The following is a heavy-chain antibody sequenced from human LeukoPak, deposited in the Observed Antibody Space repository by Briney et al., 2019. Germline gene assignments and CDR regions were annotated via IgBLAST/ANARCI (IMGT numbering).Heavy chain of an antibody. D-gene: IGHD5-24*01. V-gene: IGHV3-23*01. J-gene: IGHJ4*02. CDR1: GFTFSSYA. CDR3: ARPQPDGYYSPFDY. CDR2: ISGSGGST. Sequence: GGSLRLSCAASGFTFSSYAMSWVRQAPGKGLKWVSVISGSGGSTYYADSVKGRFTISRDNSKNTLYLQMNSLRAEDTAVYYCARPQPDGYYSPFDYWGQGTLVTVSS.